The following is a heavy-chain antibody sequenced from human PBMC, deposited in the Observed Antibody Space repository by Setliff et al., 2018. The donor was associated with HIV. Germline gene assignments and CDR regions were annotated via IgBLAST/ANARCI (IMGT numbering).Heavy chain of an antibody. Sequence: PSETLSLTCTVSGDSMSSDNYFWVWVRQPPGKGLEWMGNIFHSGNTYYSPSLKSRVTMSLDTSMNQFSLKLTSVTAADTAVYYCAGYRRFADYIDVWGKGTTVTVSS. V-gene: IGHV4-39*01. CDR3: AGYRRFADYIDV. D-gene: IGHD2-2*02. CDR1: GDSMSSDNYF. CDR2: IFHSGNT. J-gene: IGHJ6*03.